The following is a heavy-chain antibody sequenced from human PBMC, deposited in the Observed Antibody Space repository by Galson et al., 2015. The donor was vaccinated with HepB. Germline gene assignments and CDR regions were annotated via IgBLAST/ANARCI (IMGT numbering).Heavy chain of an antibody. J-gene: IGHJ4*02. V-gene: IGHV3-21*01. D-gene: IGHD3-16*01. Sequence: SLRLSCAASGFTFSSYSMNWVRQAPGKGLEWVSSISSSSSYIYYADSVKGRFTISRDNAKNSLYLQMNSLRAEDTAVYYCARGVTTFAPGVGYWGQGTLVTVSS. CDR1: GFTFSSYS. CDR3: ARGVTTFAPGVGY. CDR2: ISSSSSYI.